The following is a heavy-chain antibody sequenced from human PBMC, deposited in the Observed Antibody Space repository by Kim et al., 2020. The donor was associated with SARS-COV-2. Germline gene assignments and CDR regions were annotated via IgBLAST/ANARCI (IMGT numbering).Heavy chain of an antibody. J-gene: IGHJ4*02. CDR3: ARGTYYYGSGSPFDY. Sequence: PPLKRRVTISVDTSKNQFSLELSAVTAADTAVYYFARGTYYYGSGSPFDYWGQGTLVTVSS. V-gene: IGHV4-31*02. D-gene: IGHD3-10*01.